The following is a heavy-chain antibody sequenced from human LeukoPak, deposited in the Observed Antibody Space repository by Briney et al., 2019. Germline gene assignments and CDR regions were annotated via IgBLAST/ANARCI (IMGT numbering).Heavy chain of an antibody. V-gene: IGHV3-7*05. CDR3: AKFPYGDYVHY. CDR1: GFTFSNFW. Sequence: GGSPRLSCAASGFTFSNFWMSWVRQAPGKGLEWVANIKGDGSEKYHVDSVKGRFTISRDNAKNSLYLQMNSLRAEDTAVYYCAKFPYGDYVHYWGQGTLVTVSS. J-gene: IGHJ4*02. D-gene: IGHD4-17*01. CDR2: IKGDGSEK.